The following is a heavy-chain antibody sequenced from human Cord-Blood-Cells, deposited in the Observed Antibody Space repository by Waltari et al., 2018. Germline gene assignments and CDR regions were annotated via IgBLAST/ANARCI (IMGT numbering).Heavy chain of an antibody. CDR1: GFTFSSYS. CDR3: ARDPVTTVTYYFDY. Sequence: EVQLVESGGGLVKPGGSLRLSCAASGFTFSSYSMNWVRQAPGKGLEWVSSIRSSSSYIDYADSVKGRFTISRDNAKNSLYLQMNSLRAEDTAVYYCARDPVTTVTYYFDYWGQGTLVTVSS. CDR2: IRSSSSYI. V-gene: IGHV3-21*01. D-gene: IGHD4-4*01. J-gene: IGHJ4*02.